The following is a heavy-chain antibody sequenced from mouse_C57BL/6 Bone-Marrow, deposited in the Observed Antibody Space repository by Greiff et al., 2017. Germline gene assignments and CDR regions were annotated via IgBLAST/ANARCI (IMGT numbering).Heavy chain of an antibody. J-gene: IGHJ1*03. Sequence: EVQLQQSGAELVRPGASVKLSCTASGYKFNDYYMHWVKQRPGQGLEWIGRIYPENGGTEYDQKFKGKATLTADKSSTTAYMQLSSLTSENSAVYYCPKLYYGWAFEDWGTGTTVTASS. V-gene: IGHV1-34*01. CDR3: PKLYYGWAFED. D-gene: IGHD1-1*02. CDR2: IYPENGGT. CDR1: GYKFNDYY.